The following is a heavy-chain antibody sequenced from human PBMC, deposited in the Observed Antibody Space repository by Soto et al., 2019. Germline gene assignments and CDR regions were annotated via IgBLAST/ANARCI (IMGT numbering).Heavy chain of an antibody. V-gene: IGHV1-3*01. J-gene: IGHJ5*02. Sequence: ASVKVSCKASGYTFTSYGIHWVRQAPGQRLEWMGWINAANGDTKYSPKFQGRVTITRDTSASTAYMELSSLRTEDTALYYCAKDADFDTRNLHHWGQGTLVTVSS. D-gene: IGHD3-22*01. CDR1: GYTFTSYG. CDR2: INAANGDT. CDR3: AKDADFDTRNLHH.